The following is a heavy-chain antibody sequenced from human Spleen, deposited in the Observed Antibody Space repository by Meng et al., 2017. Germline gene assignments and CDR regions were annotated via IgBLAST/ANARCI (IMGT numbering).Heavy chain of an antibody. V-gene: IGHV3-9*01. CDR1: GFTFDDYA. CDR3: ARTSGRLVIYAFDI. J-gene: IGHJ3*02. CDR2: ISWNSRTI. D-gene: IGHD3-9*01. Sequence: GGSLRLSCAASGFTFDDYAMHWVRQTPGKGLEWVSTISWNSRTIDYADSVKGRFTISRDNAKNSLYLQMNSLRAEDTAVYYCARTSGRLVIYAFDIWGQGTMVTVSS.